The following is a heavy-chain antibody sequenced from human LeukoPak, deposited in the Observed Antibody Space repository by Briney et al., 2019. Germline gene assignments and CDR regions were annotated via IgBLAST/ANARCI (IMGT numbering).Heavy chain of an antibody. CDR1: GGSISSGGYY. CDR3: ARDPRNYDSLTGYYAWGYGMDV. V-gene: IGHV4-31*03. J-gene: IGHJ6*02. Sequence: SETLSLTCTVSGGSISSGGYYWSWIRQHPGKGLEWIGYIYYSGSTYYNPSLRSRVTISVDTSKNQFSLKLSSVTAADTAVSYCARDPRNYDSLTGYYAWGYGMDVWGQGTTVTVSS. CDR2: IYYSGST. D-gene: IGHD3-9*01.